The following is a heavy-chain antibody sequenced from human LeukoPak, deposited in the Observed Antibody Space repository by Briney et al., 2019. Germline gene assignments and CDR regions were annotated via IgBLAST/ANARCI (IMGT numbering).Heavy chain of an antibody. V-gene: IGHV3-30*18. CDR1: GFTFSSYG. CDR3: AKDHADYVWGSYNDY. CDR2: ISYDGSNK. J-gene: IGHJ4*02. Sequence: RPGGSLRLSCAASGFTFSSYGMHWVRQAPGKGLEWVAVISYDGSNKYYADSVKGRFTISRDNSKNTLYLQMNSLRAEDTAVYYCAKDHADYVWGSYNDYWGQGTLVTVSS. D-gene: IGHD3-16*01.